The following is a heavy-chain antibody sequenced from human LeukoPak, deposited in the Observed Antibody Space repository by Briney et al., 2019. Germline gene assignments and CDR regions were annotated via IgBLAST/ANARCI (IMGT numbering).Heavy chain of an antibody. CDR3: ARNGEGPHGGPAYYYDSSGYYYGGGAFDI. J-gene: IGHJ3*02. Sequence: GGSLRLSCAASGFTFSDYYMSWIRQAPGKGLEWVSYISSSGSTIYYADSVKGRFTISRDNAKNSLYLQMNSLRAEDTAVYYCARNGEGPHGGPAYYYDSSGYYYGGGAFDIWGQGTMVTVSS. CDR1: GFTFSDYY. D-gene: IGHD3-22*01. CDR2: ISSSGSTI. V-gene: IGHV3-11*04.